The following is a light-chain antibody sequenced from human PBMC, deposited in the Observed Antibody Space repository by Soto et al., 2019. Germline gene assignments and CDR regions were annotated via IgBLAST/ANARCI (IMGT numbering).Light chain of an antibody. CDR2: EVS. J-gene: IGLJ1*01. CDR3: RSYAGPNQFYV. CDR1: SSDVGGYNY. Sequence: QSALTQSPSASGSPGQSVTISCTGTSSDVGGYNYVSWYQQHPGKAPKLMIYEVSKRPSGVPDRFSGSKSGNTASLTVSGPQAGAEADYYFRSYAGPNQFYVFGTGTRLTVL. V-gene: IGLV2-8*01.